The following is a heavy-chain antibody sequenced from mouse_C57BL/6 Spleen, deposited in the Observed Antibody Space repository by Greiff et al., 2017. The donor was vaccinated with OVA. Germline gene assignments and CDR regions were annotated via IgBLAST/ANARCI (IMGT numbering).Heavy chain of an antibody. V-gene: IGHV5-9*01. CDR2: ISGGGGNT. CDR1: GFTFSSYT. Sequence: EVQVVESGGGLVKPGGSLKLSCAASGFTFSSYTMSWVRQTPEKRLEWVATISGGGGNTYYPDSVKGRFTISRDNAKNTLYLQMSSLRSKDTALYYCAVLDAMDYWGQGTSVTVSS. CDR3: AVLDAMDY. J-gene: IGHJ4*01.